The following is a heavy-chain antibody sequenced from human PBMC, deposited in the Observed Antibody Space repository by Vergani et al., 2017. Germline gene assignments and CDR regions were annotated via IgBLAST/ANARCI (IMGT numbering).Heavy chain of an antibody. CDR1: GFTFSSYS. V-gene: IGHV3-21*01. Sequence: EVQLLESGGGLVKPGGSLRLSCAASGFTFSSYSMNWVRQAPGKGLEWVSSISSSSSYIYYADSVKGRFTISRDNAKNSLYLQMNSLRAEDTAVYYCARAAGGCSGGSCYYAFDYWGQGTLVTVSS. CDR3: ARAAGGCSGGSCYYAFDY. CDR2: ISSSSSYI. D-gene: IGHD2-15*01. J-gene: IGHJ4*02.